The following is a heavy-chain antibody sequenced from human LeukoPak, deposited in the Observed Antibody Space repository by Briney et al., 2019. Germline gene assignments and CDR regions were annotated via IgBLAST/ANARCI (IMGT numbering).Heavy chain of an antibody. J-gene: IGHJ4*02. V-gene: IGHV3-21*01. D-gene: IGHD3-22*01. Sequence: GGSLRLSCAASGFTFSSYSMNWVRQAPGKGLEWVSSISSSSSYIYYADSVKGRFTISRDNAKNSLYLQMNSLRAEDTAVYYCARDPGYSSGYYYPFDYWGQGTLVTVSS. CDR1: GFTFSSYS. CDR3: ARDPGYSSGYYYPFDY. CDR2: ISSSSSYI.